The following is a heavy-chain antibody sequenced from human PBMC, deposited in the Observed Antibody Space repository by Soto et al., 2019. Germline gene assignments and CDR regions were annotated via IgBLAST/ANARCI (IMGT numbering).Heavy chain of an antibody. CDR2: ISYDGSNK. D-gene: IGHD2-2*01. CDR3: ARAWKVVPAAPDFDY. V-gene: IGHV3-30-3*01. J-gene: IGHJ4*02. CDR1: GFTFSSYA. Sequence: PGGSLRLSCAASGFTFSSYAMHWVRQAPGKGLEWVAVISYDGSNKYYADSVKGRFTISRDNSKNTLYLQMNSLRAEDTAVYYCARAWKVVPAAPDFDYWGQGTLVTVSS.